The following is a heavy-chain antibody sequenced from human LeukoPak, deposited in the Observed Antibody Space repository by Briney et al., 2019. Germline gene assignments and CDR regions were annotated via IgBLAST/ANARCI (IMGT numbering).Heavy chain of an antibody. J-gene: IGHJ4*02. CDR3: ARQLDHYDNIYYFDY. Sequence: SETLSLTCTVSAYSISSAYYWGWIRQPPGKGLEWIGSIYHSGSTYYNPSLKSRVTISVDTSKNQFSLRLTSVTAADTAVYYCARQLDHYDNIYYFDYWGQGTPVTVSS. V-gene: IGHV4-38-2*02. CDR1: AYSISSAYY. D-gene: IGHD3-16*01. CDR2: IYHSGST.